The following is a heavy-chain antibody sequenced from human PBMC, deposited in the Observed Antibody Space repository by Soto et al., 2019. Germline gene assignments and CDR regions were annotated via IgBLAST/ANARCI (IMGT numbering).Heavy chain of an antibody. CDR3: ARDRLVAATSAPPYCYYGMDV. CDR2: ISSSSRYI. V-gene: IGHV3-21*01. D-gene: IGHD2-15*01. J-gene: IGHJ6*02. Sequence: GGSLRLSCAASGFTFSRYSMNWVRQAPGMGLEWVSSISSSSRYIYYTDSVRGRFTTSRDNAKNSLYLQINSLRAEDTAVYYCARDRLVAATSAPPYCYYGMDVWGQGTTVTVSS. CDR1: GFTFSRYS.